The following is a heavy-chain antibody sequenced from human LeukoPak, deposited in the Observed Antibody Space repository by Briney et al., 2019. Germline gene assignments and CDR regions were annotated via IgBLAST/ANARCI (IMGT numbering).Heavy chain of an antibody. V-gene: IGHV4-59*01. CDR2: TYNSGST. Sequence: SETLSLTCSVSGASINSYYWNWIRQPPGKGLEWIGNTYNSGSTNYNPSLKSRVTISLDTSKNQFPLKMSSVTAADTAVYYGAKDWELGSWGQGTLVTVSS. D-gene: IGHD1-26*01. CDR1: GASINSYY. CDR3: AKDWELGS. J-gene: IGHJ5*02.